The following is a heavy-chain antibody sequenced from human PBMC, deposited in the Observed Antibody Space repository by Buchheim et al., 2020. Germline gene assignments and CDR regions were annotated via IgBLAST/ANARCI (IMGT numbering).Heavy chain of an antibody. CDR2: ISYDGSNK. CDR3: ARDLWTILEGSGWFGMDV. Sequence: QVQLVESGGGVVQPGRSLRLSCAASGFTFSSYGMHWVRQAPGKGLEWVAVISYDGSNKYYADSVKGRFTISRDNSKNTLYLQMNSLRAEDTAVYYCARDLWTILEGSGWFGMDVWGQRTT. D-gene: IGHD3-3*01. CDR1: GFTFSSYG. V-gene: IGHV3-30*03. J-gene: IGHJ6*02.